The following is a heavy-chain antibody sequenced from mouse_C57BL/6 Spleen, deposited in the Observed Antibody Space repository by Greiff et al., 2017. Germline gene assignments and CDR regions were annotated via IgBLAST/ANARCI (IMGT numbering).Heavy chain of an antibody. CDR2: IYPGSGST. V-gene: IGHV1-55*01. J-gene: IGHJ1*03. CDR3: ARNYGSRRYFDV. Sequence: VQLQQPGAELVKPGASVKMSCKASGYTFTSYWITWVKQRPGQGLEWIGDIYPGSGSTNYNEKFKSKATLTVDTSSSTAYMQLSSLTSEDSAVYYCARNYGSRRYFDVWGTGTTVTVSS. CDR1: GYTFTSYW. D-gene: IGHD1-1*01.